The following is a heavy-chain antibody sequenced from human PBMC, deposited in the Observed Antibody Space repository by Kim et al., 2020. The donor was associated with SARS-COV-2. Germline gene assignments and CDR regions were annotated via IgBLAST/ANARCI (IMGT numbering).Heavy chain of an antibody. D-gene: IGHD2-15*01. Sequence: SNEQKFRGRVTMTRDTSTSPVYMELSSLRSEDTAVYYCARWVAATRVIDYWGQGTLVTVSS. V-gene: IGHV1-46*01. J-gene: IGHJ4*02. CDR3: ARWVAATRVIDY.